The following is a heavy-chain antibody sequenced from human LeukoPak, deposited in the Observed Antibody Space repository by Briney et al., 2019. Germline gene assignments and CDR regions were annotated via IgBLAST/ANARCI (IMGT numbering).Heavy chain of an antibody. V-gene: IGHV3-48*01. CDR3: ARTSGSYREAFDI. CDR2: ISSSSSTI. J-gene: IGHJ3*02. D-gene: IGHD1-26*01. CDR1: GFTFSSYS. Sequence: GGSLRLSCAASGFTFSSYSMNWVRQAPGKGLEWVSYISSSSSTIYYADSVKGRFTISRDNAKNSLHLQMNSLRAEDTAVYYCARTSGSYREAFDIWGQGTMVTVSS.